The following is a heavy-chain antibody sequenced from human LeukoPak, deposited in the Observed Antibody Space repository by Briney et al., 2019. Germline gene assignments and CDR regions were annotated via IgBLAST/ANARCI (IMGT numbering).Heavy chain of an antibody. Sequence: GGSLRLSCAASGFTVSSNYMSWVRQAPGKGLEWVSVIYSGGSTYYADSVKGRFTISRDNSKNTLYLQMNSLRAEDTAVYYCARAVAGTVSVFDYWGQGILVTVSS. CDR3: ARAVAGTVSVFDY. V-gene: IGHV3-66*01. D-gene: IGHD2-15*01. J-gene: IGHJ4*02. CDR1: GFTVSSNY. CDR2: IYSGGST.